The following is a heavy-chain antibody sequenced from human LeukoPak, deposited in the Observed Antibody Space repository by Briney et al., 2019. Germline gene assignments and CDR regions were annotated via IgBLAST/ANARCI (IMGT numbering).Heavy chain of an antibody. CDR1: GGSISSYY. J-gene: IGHJ4*02. Sequence: SETLSLTCTVSGGSISSYYWSWIRQPPGKGLEWIGYIYYSGSTNYNPSLKSRVTISVDTSKNQFSLKLSSVTAADTAVYYCARRDYYHGSGSPFDYWDQGTLVTVSS. V-gene: IGHV4-59*08. D-gene: IGHD3-10*01. CDR3: ARRDYYHGSGSPFDY. CDR2: IYYSGST.